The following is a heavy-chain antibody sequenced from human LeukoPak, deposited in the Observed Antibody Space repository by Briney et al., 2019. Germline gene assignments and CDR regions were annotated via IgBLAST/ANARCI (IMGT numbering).Heavy chain of an antibody. J-gene: IGHJ4*02. CDR3: VRHIAMGSPLYD. CDR2: IYFRGGT. CDR1: GASISSSYY. D-gene: IGHD6-13*01. Sequence: PSETLSLTCTVSGASISSSYYWGWIRQSPGKGLEWIASIYFRGGTYYNPSLKSRVTISVDTTKNVCSLKLTSVAAAETAVYYCVRHIAMGSPLYDWGQGPLVTVSA. V-gene: IGHV4-39*01.